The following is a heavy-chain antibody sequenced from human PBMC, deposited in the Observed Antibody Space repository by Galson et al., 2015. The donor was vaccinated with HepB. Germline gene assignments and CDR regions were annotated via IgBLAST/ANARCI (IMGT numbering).Heavy chain of an antibody. V-gene: IGHV3-30*18. CDR1: GFTFSSHG. CDR3: AKEWIRSGSYIQSLYHDGMPI. CDR2: ISYDGGNK. Sequence: SLILSCAASGFTFSSHGMHWVRQAPGKGLEWVAVISYDGGNKYYGDSVKGRFTISRDNAQNTLHLQMNSMRGEDTGVYYCAKEWIRSGSYIQSLYHDGMPIWGQGTTLTVSS. J-gene: IGHJ6*02. D-gene: IGHD1-26*01.